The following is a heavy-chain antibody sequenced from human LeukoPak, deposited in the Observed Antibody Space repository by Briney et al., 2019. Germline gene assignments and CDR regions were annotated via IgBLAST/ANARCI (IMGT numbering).Heavy chain of an antibody. CDR3: AREFGLQEGGYNWFDP. CDR1: GFTVSSNY. D-gene: IGHD3-10*01. V-gene: IGHV3-53*01. Sequence: GGSLRLSCAASGFTVSSNYMSWVRQAPGKGLEWVSVIYSGGTIYYADSVKGRFTISRDNAKNSLYLQMNSLRAEDTAVYYCAREFGLQEGGYNWFDPWGQGTLVTVSS. CDR2: IYSGGTI. J-gene: IGHJ5*02.